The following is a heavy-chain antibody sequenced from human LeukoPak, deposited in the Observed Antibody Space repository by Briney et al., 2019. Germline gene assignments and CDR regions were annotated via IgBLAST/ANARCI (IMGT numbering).Heavy chain of an antibody. V-gene: IGHV3-48*03. D-gene: IGHD4-17*01. CDR3: ARQSGTMVTTRFDY. CDR2: LSSSGSAF. J-gene: IGHJ4*02. CDR1: GFTFRSYE. Sequence: GGSLRLPCEDSGFTFRSYEMNWVRQAPGKGLEWIAYLSSSGSAFSYADSVKGRFTIARDNAKNSVYLQMNSLRAEDTAIYYCARQSGTMVTTRFDYWGQGTLVTVSS.